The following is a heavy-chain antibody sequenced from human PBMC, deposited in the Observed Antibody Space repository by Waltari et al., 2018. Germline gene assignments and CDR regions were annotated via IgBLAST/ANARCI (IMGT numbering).Heavy chain of an antibody. CDR1: GYSISSGYY. Sequence: QVQLQESGPGLVKPSETLSLTCAVSGYSISSGYYWVWIRQPPGKGLEWIGSLHHSGSADYNPSLRSRVTISVDTTTNQFSLKLSSVTAADTAVHYCARAVRCSGVSCESHYMDVWGKGTTVTVSS. CDR3: ARAVRCSGVSCESHYMDV. D-gene: IGHD2-15*01. J-gene: IGHJ6*03. V-gene: IGHV4-38-2*01. CDR2: LHHSGSA.